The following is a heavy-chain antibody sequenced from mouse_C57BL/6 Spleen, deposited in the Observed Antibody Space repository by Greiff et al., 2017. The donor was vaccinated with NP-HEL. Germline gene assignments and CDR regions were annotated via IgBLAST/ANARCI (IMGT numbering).Heavy chain of an antibody. V-gene: IGHV5S21*01. D-gene: IGHD1-1*01. CDR1: GFTFSSYA. Sequence: EVKLMESGEGLVKPGGSLKLSCAASGFTFSSYAMSWVRQTPEKRLEWVAYISSGGDYIYYADTVKGRFTISRDNARNTLYLQMSSLKSEDTAMYYCARDAYYGSSPHFDYWGQGTTLTVSS. J-gene: IGHJ2*01. CDR3: ARDAYYGSSPHFDY. CDR2: ISSGGDYI.